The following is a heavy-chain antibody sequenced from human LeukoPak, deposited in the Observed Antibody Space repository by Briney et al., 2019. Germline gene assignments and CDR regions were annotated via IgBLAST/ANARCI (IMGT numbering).Heavy chain of an antibody. J-gene: IGHJ6*03. CDR2: ISSSSSYI. CDR3: TRPTCSGGSCYSAYYYMDV. Sequence: GGSLRLSCAASGFTFSSYSMNWVRQAPGKGLEWVSSISSSSSYIYYADSVKGRFTISRDDSKNTAYLQMNSLKTEDTAVYYCTRPTCSGGSCYSAYYYMDVWGKGTTVTVSS. CDR1: GFTFSSYS. D-gene: IGHD2-15*01. V-gene: IGHV3-21*04.